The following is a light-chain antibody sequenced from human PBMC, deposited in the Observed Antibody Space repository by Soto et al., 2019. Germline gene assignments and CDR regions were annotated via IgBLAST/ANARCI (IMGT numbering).Light chain of an antibody. CDR3: QQAYSFPVT. CDR2: AAS. CDR1: EDIGSW. J-gene: IGKJ5*01. V-gene: IGKV1-12*01. Sequence: DIQMTQSPSSVSASVGDRVTITCRASEDIGSWLAWFQQKPGKAPQLLIYAASTLQTGVPSRFSGSGSGTDFNLTINSLQAEDFASYHCQQAYSFPVTFGQGTRMDFK.